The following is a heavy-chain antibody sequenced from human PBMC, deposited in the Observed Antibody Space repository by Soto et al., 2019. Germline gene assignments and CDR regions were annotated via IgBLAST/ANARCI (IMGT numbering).Heavy chain of an antibody. D-gene: IGHD6-13*01. J-gene: IGHJ5*02. CDR3: ARDGSSWYLPVCFDP. V-gene: IGHV1-18*01. CDR1: GYTFTSYG. CDR2: ISAYNGNT. Sequence: VKVSCKASGYTFTSYGISWVRQAPGQGLEWMGWISAYNGNTNYAQKLQGRVTMTTDTSTSTAYMELRSLRSDDTAVYYCARDGSSWYLPVCFDPWGQGTLVTLSS.